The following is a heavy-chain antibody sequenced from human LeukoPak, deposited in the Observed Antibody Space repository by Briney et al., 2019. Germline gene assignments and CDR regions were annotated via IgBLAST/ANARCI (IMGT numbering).Heavy chain of an antibody. CDR3: ARAYYYDRSGYYYSDS. CDR1: GFTFSSYS. J-gene: IGHJ4*02. CDR2: ISTTSTYI. V-gene: IGHV3-21*01. D-gene: IGHD3-22*01. Sequence: GSLRLSCAASGFTFSSYSMSWVRQAPGKGLEWVSSISTTSTYIYYADSVKGRFTISRDNAKNSLYLQMNSLRAEDTAVYYCARAYYYDRSGYYYSDSWGLGTLVTVSS.